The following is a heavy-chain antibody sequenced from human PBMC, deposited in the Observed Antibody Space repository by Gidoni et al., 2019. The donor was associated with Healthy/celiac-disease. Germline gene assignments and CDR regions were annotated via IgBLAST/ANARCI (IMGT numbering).Heavy chain of an antibody. CDR2: IIALFGTA. CDR3: ARDERGYSYGYVLGYYYYGMDV. V-gene: IGHV1-69*01. Sequence: QVQLVQSGAEVKKPGCSVKVSCKASGGTFSSDASSGVRQAPGQGLAWMGGIIALFGTANYAQKFQGRVTITADESTSTAYMELSSLRSEDTAVSYCARDERGYSYGYVLGYYYYGMDVWGQGTTVTVSS. D-gene: IGHD5-18*01. J-gene: IGHJ6*02. CDR1: GGTFSSDA.